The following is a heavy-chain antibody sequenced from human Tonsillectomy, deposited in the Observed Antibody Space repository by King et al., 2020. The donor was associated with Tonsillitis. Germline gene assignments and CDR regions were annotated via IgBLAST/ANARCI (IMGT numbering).Heavy chain of an antibody. CDR3: ATATYGGFAFAF. CDR2: INHGGST. Sequence: VQLQQWGAGLLKPSETLSLTCAVYGGSFSVYYWNWIRQAPGKGLEWIGEINHGGSTNYNPPLKSRVTMSVDTSSSQFSLSLSSVTAADSAVYFCATATYGGFAFAFWGQGTLVTVSS. V-gene: IGHV4-34*01. D-gene: IGHD4-23*01. J-gene: IGHJ4*02. CDR1: GGSFSVYY.